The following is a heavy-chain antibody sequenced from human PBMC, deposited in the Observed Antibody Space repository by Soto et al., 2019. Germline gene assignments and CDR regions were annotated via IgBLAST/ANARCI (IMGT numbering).Heavy chain of an antibody. V-gene: IGHV3-30-3*01. CDR1: GFTFTAYA. D-gene: IGHD3-9*01. CDR3: ARAGGFYDILTGPFDH. J-gene: IGHJ4*02. CDR2: ISYDGNNE. Sequence: PGGSLRLSCAASGFTFTAYAMHWVRQAPGKGLEWLAVISYDGNNEYCADSVKGRFTIARDNSKNTLYLQMNSLRIEETAVYYCARAGGFYDILTGPFDHWGQGALVTVSS.